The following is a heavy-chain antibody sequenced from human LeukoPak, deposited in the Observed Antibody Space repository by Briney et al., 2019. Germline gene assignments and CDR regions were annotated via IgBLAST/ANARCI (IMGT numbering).Heavy chain of an antibody. D-gene: IGHD3-10*01. J-gene: IGHJ5*02. CDR2: INPNSGGT. CDR1: GYIFTGYY. CDR3: ARGYHRYYYGSGRWYNWFDP. V-gene: IGHV1-2*02. Sequence: ASVKVSCKASGYIFTGYYMHWVRQAPGQGLEWMGWINPNSGGTNYAQKFQGRVTMTRDTSISTAYMELSSLRSEDTAVYYCARGYHRYYYGSGRWYNWFDPWGQGTLVTVSS.